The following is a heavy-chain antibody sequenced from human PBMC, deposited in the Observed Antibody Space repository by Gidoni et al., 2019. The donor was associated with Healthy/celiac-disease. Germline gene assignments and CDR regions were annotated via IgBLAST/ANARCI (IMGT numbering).Heavy chain of an antibody. CDR1: GGSISSSSYY. D-gene: IGHD3-9*01. J-gene: IGHJ3*02. V-gene: IGHV4-39*01. Sequence: QLQLQESGPGLVKPSETLSLTCTVSGGSISSSSYYWGWIRQPPGKGLEWIGSIYYSGSTYYNPSLKSRVTISVDTSKNQFSLKLSSVTAADTAVYYCARLPLLRYFDWGEQRGDAFDIWGQGTMVTVSS. CDR2: IYYSGST. CDR3: ARLPLLRYFDWGEQRGDAFDI.